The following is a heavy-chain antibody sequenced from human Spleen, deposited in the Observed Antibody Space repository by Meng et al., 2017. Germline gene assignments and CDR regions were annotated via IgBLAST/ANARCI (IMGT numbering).Heavy chain of an antibody. V-gene: IGHV4-34*01. D-gene: IGHD2-15*01. CDR1: GGSFSGYY. Sequence: SETLSLTCAVYGGSFSGYYWSWIRQPPGKGLEWIGEINHSGSTNYNPSLKSRVTISVDTSKNQFSLKLSSVTAADTAVYYCARGLGIVVVVAATPQGWFDPWGQGTLVTVSS. CDR2: INHSGST. CDR3: ARGLGIVVVVAATPQGWFDP. J-gene: IGHJ5*02.